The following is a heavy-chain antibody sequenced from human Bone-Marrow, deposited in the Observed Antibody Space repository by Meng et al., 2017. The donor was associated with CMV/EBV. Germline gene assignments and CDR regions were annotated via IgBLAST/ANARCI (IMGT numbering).Heavy chain of an antibody. Sequence: ETLSLTCTVSGGSISSSSYYWGWIRQPPGKGLEWVSVIYSGGSSTYYADSVKGRFTISRDNSKNTLYLQMNSLRAEDTAVYYCAAERGGWGYGDSTSDYWGQGTLVTVSS. CDR3: AAERGGWGYGDSTSDY. CDR2: IYSGGSST. D-gene: IGHD4-17*01. J-gene: IGHJ4*02. V-gene: IGHV3-23*03. CDR1: GGSISSSSYY.